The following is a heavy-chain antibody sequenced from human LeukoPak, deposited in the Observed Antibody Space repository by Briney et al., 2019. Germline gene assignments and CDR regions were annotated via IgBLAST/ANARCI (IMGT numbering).Heavy chain of an antibody. CDR3: ARDGSPNYYDSPLFDP. J-gene: IGHJ5*02. CDR2: IWYDGSNK. CDR1: GFTFSSYG. Sequence: GGSLRLSCAASGFTFSSYGMHWVRQAPGKGLEWVAVIWYDGSNKYYADSVKGRFTISRDNSKNTLYLQMNSLRAEDTAVYYCARDGSPNYYDSPLFDPWGQGTLVTVSS. D-gene: IGHD3-22*01. V-gene: IGHV3-33*01.